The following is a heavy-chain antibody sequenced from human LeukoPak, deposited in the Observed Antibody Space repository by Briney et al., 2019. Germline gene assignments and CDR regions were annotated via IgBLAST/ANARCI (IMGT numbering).Heavy chain of an antibody. D-gene: IGHD7-27*01. V-gene: IGHV1-2*02. CDR3: ARDPGDDEAAYFDY. Sequence: ASVKVSCKASGYTFTDYFIHWVRQAPGQGLEWMGWINPNSGGTNYAQKFQGRVTMTRDTSINTAYMELSRLRSDDTAVYYCARDPGDDEAAYFDYWGQGTLVTVSS. CDR2: INPNSGGT. J-gene: IGHJ4*02. CDR1: GYTFTDYF.